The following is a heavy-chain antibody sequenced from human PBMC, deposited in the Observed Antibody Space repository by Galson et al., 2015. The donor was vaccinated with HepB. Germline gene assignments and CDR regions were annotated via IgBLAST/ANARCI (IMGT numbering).Heavy chain of an antibody. CDR2: IYSSGST. CDR3: ARLTTVVTNTFDF. CDR1: GASITSGDYY. V-gene: IGHV4-30-4*01. D-gene: IGHD4-23*01. Sequence: TLSLTCTVSGASITSGDYYWTWIRQPPGKGLEWIGYIYSSGSTYYSPALKTRVTMSVDTNKKHFFLKLTSVTAADTAVYFCARLTTVVTNTFDFWGQGSLVTVSS. J-gene: IGHJ4*02.